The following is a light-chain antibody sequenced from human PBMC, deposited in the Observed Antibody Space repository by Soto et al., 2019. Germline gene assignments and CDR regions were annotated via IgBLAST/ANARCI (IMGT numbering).Light chain of an antibody. V-gene: IGKV1-39*01. CDR2: DAS. J-gene: IGKJ1*01. CDR3: QQSYNTPLT. Sequence: IEVTQSPSSLAAALGDRVTITFRSSQTIGTYVNWYRQKSGEAPELLIYDASTLQSGVPSRFRGGASRTDFTLTISSLQLDDFATYYCQQSYNTPLTFGQGTNVDIK. CDR1: QTIGTY.